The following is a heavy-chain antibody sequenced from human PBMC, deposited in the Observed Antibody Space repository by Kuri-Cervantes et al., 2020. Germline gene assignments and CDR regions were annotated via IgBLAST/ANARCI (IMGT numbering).Heavy chain of an antibody. CDR3: AKPFYDILTGYPPGDDAFDI. J-gene: IGHJ3*02. CDR1: GGSISSGSYY. V-gene: IGHV4-61*02. CDR2: IYTSGST. D-gene: IGHD3-9*01. Sequence: LRLSCTVSGGSISSGSYYWSWIRQPAGKGLEWIGRIYTSGSTNYNPSLKSRVTISVDTSKNQFSLKLSSVTAADTAVYYCAKPFYDILTGYPPGDDAFDIWGQGTMVTVSS.